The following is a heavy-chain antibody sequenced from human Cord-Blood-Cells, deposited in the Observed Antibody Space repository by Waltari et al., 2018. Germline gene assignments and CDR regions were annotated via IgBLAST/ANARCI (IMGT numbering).Heavy chain of an antibody. CDR1: GFTFSSYA. CDR2: ISGSGGST. CDR3: AKTSLRLVIQPTSLDY. J-gene: IGHJ4*02. V-gene: IGHV3-23*01. D-gene: IGHD3-9*01. Sequence: EVQLLESGGGLVQPGGSLRLSCAASGFTFSSYAMSWVRQAPGTGLEWVSAISGSGGSTYYADSVKGRFTISRDNSKNTLYLQMNSLRAEDTAVYYCAKTSLRLVIQPTSLDYWGQGTLVTVSS.